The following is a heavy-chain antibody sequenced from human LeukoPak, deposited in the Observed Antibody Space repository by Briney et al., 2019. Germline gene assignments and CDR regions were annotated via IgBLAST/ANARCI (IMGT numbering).Heavy chain of an antibody. V-gene: IGHV3-74*03. D-gene: IGHD2-2*01. CDR3: EETSFSSTSCFCIALDL. Sequence: PGGSLSLSCAASGFTFYNYWMHWVRQAPGKGLEWISRINNPCSSATYADALKGRFTMSRDNGKNTVHLQMNGLRADDTAIYYCEETSFSSTSCFCIALDLLGQGTMVTVSS. J-gene: IGHJ3*01. CDR2: INNPCSSA. CDR1: GFTFYNYW.